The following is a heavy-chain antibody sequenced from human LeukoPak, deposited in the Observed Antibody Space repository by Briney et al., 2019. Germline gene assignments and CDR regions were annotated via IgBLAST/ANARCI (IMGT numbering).Heavy chain of an antibody. D-gene: IGHD2-2*01. Sequence: SETLSLTCTVSGGSLSSYYWSWIRQPPGKGLEWIGYIYYSGSTNYNPSLKSRVTISVDTSKNQFSLKLSSVTAADTAVYYCARLRGVVPAAMIRYYYYYYGMDVWGQGTTVTVSS. CDR2: IYYSGST. J-gene: IGHJ6*02. CDR3: ARLRGVVPAAMIRYYYYYYGMDV. CDR1: GGSLSSYY. V-gene: IGHV4-59*08.